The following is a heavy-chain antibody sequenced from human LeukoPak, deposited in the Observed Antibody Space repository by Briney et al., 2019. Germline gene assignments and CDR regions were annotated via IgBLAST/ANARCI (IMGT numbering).Heavy chain of an antibody. V-gene: IGHV3-21*01. CDR3: ARDPPGQLWLRGDFDY. CDR1: GFTFNRFS. Sequence: GGPLRLFCAASGFTFNRFSMNWVRQSPGKALEGVSHISSSSSYIYYADSVKGRFTISRDNAKNSLYLQMNSLRAEDTAVYYCARDPPGQLWLRGDFDYWGQGTLVTVSS. J-gene: IGHJ4*02. D-gene: IGHD5-18*01. CDR2: ISSSSSYI.